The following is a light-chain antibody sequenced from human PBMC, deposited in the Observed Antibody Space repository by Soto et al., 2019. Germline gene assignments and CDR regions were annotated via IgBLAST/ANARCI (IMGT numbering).Light chain of an antibody. V-gene: IGKV3-15*01. Sequence: EIVMTQSPATLPVSPGKRATLSCRASQSVSSNLAWYQQKRCQAPRLLIYGASTRATGIPARFSGSGSGTEFALTISSLQSEDFEVYYCQQYNNWPRTFGQGTKVEIK. CDR2: GAS. J-gene: IGKJ1*01. CDR3: QQYNNWPRT. CDR1: QSVSSN.